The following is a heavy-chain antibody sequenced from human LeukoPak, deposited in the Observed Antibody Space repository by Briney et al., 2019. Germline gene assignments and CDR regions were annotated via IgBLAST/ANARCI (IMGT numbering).Heavy chain of an antibody. V-gene: IGHV3-53*01. CDR2: IYTAGST. CDR1: GFTVSSKY. J-gene: IGHJ1*01. CDR3: TRGEADVTAPHS. Sequence: GGSLRLSCAASGFTVSSKYMGWVRQAPGRGLEWVSVIYTAGSTYYTDSVKGRFTISRDNSANTLSLQMNSLRAEDTAMYYRTRGEADVTAPHSWGQGTLVTVSS. D-gene: IGHD2-21*02.